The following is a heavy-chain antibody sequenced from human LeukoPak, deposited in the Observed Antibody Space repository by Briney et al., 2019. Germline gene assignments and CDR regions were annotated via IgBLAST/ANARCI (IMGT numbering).Heavy chain of an antibody. J-gene: IGHJ4*02. CDR3: ARGSGSYSRARPFDY. V-gene: IGHV4-34*01. CDR2: INHSGST. CDR1: GGSFSGYY. Sequence: PSETLSLTCAVYGGSFSGYYWSWIRQPPGKGLEWIGEINHSGSTNYNPSLKSRVTISVDTSKNQFSLKLSSVTAAGTAVYYCARGSGSYSRARPFDYWGQGTLVTVSS. D-gene: IGHD1-26*01.